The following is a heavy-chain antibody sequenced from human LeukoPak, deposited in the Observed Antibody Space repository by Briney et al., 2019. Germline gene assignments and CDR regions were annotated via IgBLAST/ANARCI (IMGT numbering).Heavy chain of an antibody. J-gene: IGHJ4*02. V-gene: IGHV3-7*01. Sequence: GGSLRLSCVASGFTFSDYWMSWVRQAPGMGLEWVANIETGGDEKNYVDSVKGRFTISRDNARNSLYLQMSSLRVEDTAVYYCARDIPSGFYTPGYWGRGTLVTVSS. CDR2: IETGGDEK. CDR1: GFTFSDYW. D-gene: IGHD5-12*01. CDR3: ARDIPSGFYTPGY.